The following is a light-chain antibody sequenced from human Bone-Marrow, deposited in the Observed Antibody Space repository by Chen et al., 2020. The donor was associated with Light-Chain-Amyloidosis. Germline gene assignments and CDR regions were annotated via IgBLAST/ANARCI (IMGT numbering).Light chain of an antibody. Sequence: SYVLTQPSSVSVAPGQTATIACGGNNIGSTSVHWYQQTPGQAPLLVVYEERDRPSGIPERLSGSNSGNTASLTVSRVETRDEAAYYCQVWDRSSDRPVFVGGTKLTVL. CDR3: QVWDRSSDRPV. V-gene: IGLV3-21*02. J-gene: IGLJ3*02. CDR1: NIGSTS. CDR2: EER.